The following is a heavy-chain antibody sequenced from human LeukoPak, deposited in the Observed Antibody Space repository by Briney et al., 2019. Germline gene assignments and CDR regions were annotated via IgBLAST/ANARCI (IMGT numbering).Heavy chain of an antibody. V-gene: IGHV4-59*01. D-gene: IGHD5-12*01. CDR1: GGSIRSYY. CDR2: IYSSGST. CDR3: ARERSGYDLIPRDAFDI. J-gene: IGHJ3*02. Sequence: SETLSLTCTVSGGSIRSYYWSWIRQPPGKGLEWIGYIYSSGSTNYIPSLKSRVTISVDTSKNQFSLKLSSLTAADTAVYYCARERSGYDLIPRDAFDIWGQGTMVTVSS.